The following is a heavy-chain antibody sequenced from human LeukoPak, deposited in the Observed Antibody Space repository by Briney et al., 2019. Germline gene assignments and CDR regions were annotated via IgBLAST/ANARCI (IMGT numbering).Heavy chain of an antibody. CDR3: ARVSCGSSTSCYLSDNWFDP. J-gene: IGHJ5*02. CDR2: IYTSGST. Sequence: SETLSLTCTVSGGSISSGSYYWSWIRQPAGKGLEWIGRIYTSGSTNYNPSLKSRVTISVDTSKNQFSLKLSSVTAADTAVYYCARVSCGSSTSCYLSDNWFDPWGQGTLVTVSS. D-gene: IGHD2-2*01. CDR1: GGSISSGSYY. V-gene: IGHV4-61*02.